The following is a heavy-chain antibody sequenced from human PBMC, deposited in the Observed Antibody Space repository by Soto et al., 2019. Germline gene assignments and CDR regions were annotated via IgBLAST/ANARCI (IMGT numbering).Heavy chain of an antibody. CDR2: ISGSGGST. D-gene: IGHD6-19*01. J-gene: IGHJ1*01. V-gene: IGHV3-23*01. CDR1: GFTFSSYA. CDR3: AKDFGDSSGWYGYFQH. Sequence: PGGSLRLSCAASGFTFSSYAMSWVRQAPGKGLEWVSAISGSGGSTYYADSVKGRFTISRDNSKNTLYLQMNSLRAEDTAVYYCAKDFGDSSGWYGYFQHWGQGTLVTVSS.